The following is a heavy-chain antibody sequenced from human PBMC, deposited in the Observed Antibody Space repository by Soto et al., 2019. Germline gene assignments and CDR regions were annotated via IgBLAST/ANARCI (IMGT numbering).Heavy chain of an antibody. CDR1: GFTFNNYG. Sequence: QVQLVESGGGVVQPGRSLRLSCAASGFTFNNYGVHWVRQAPGKGLEWVAVIWNDGNDYYYANSVKGRFTISRDNSKNTLYLQMSSLRVEDTAVYYCARRQISPPTRGAASARGGMDVWGQGTTVTVSS. J-gene: IGHJ6*02. D-gene: IGHD6-13*01. CDR3: ARRQISPPTRGAASARGGMDV. CDR2: IWNDGNDY. V-gene: IGHV3-33*01.